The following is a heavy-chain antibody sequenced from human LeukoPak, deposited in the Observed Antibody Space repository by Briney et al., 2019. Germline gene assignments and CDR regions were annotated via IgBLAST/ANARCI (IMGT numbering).Heavy chain of an antibody. CDR3: ARLWGSGPTPFDY. CDR2: IYYSGST. Sequence: PSETLSLTCTVSGGSISSSSYYWGWIRQPPGKGLEWIGSIYYSGSTYYNPSLKSRVTISVDTSKNQFSLKLSSVTAADTAVYYCARLWGSGPTPFDYWGQGTLVTVSS. CDR1: GGSISSSSYY. J-gene: IGHJ4*02. V-gene: IGHV4-39*01. D-gene: IGHD3-16*01.